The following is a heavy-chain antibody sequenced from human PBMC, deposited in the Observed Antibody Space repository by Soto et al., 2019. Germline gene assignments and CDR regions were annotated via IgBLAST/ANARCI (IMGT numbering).Heavy chain of an antibody. CDR1: GFTFSSHW. CDR3: AREAGYCSRTSCYRLSFDL. D-gene: IGHD2-2*01. Sequence: EVELVESGGDLVQPVGSLRLSCAASGFTFSSHWMHWVRQVPGKGLVWIGRVNTDGATTSYADAVKGRFTISRDNAKNSVFLLMDGLTAEDTSTYYCAREAGYCSRTSCYRLSFDLWCQGKMVTVSP. J-gene: IGHJ3*01. CDR2: VNTDGATT. V-gene: IGHV3-74*01.